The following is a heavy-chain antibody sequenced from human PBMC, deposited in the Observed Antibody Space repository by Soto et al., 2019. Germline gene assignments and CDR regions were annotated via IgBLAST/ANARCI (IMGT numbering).Heavy chain of an antibody. CDR3: ARGGDYYDSSGYYHFDS. Sequence: ASVKVSCKASGYTFTKHYLHWVRQAPGQGLEWMGIINPSGGSTSYAQKFQGRVTMTRDTSTSTVYMELSSLRSEDTAVYYCARGGDYYDSSGYYHFDSWGLGTLVTVSS. D-gene: IGHD3-22*01. CDR1: GYTFTKHY. J-gene: IGHJ4*02. V-gene: IGHV1-46*03. CDR2: INPSGGST.